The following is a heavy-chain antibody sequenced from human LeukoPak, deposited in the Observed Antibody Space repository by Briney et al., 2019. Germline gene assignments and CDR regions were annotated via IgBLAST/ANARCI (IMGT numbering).Heavy chain of an antibody. V-gene: IGHV1-46*01. CDR2: INPSGGST. Sequence: ASVKVSCKASGYTFTSYYMHWVRQAPGQGLEWMGIINPSGGSTSYAQKFQGRVTMTRDTSTSTVYIELSSLRSEDTAVYYCARDAYYDSSGYYFDYWGQGTLVTVSS. D-gene: IGHD3-22*01. CDR3: ARDAYYDSSGYYFDY. CDR1: GYTFTSYY. J-gene: IGHJ4*02.